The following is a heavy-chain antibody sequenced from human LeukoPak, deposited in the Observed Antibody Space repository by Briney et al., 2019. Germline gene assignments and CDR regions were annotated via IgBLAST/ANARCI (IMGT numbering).Heavy chain of an antibody. J-gene: IGHJ6*02. D-gene: IGHD4-17*01. CDR1: GYTFTGYY. CDR2: INPNSGGT. CDR3: ARGPGDYDYYYYGMDV. V-gene: IGHV1-2*02. Sequence: ASVRDARKASGYTFTGYYTHWVRQAPGQGLEWMGWINPNSGGTNYAQKFQGRVTMTRDTSISTAYMELSRLRSDDTAVYYCARGPGDYDYYYYGMDVWGQG.